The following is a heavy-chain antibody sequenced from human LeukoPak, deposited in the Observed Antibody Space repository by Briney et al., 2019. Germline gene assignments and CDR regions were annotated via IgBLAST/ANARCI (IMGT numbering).Heavy chain of an antibody. Sequence: GGSLRLSCAASGFTFSSYWMHWVREAPGKGLVWVSRINSDGTNTDYADSVKGRFTISRDNAKNTLYRQMNSLRAEDTAVYYCARGIYSTGGSIPFDYWGQGTLVTVSS. D-gene: IGHD2-15*01. CDR3: ARGIYSTGGSIPFDY. CDR2: INSDGTNT. CDR1: GFTFSSYW. J-gene: IGHJ4*02. V-gene: IGHV3-74*01.